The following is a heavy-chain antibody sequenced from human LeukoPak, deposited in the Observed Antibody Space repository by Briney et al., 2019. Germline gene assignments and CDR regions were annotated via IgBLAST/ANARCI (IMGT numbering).Heavy chain of an antibody. D-gene: IGHD3-22*01. J-gene: IGHJ4*02. CDR3: ARDKEDSSGFPLGY. CDR1: GFTFSSYS. CDR2: ISSSSNYI. V-gene: IGHV3-21*01. Sequence: GGSLRLSCAASGFTFSSYSMNWVRQAPGKGPEWVSSISSSSNYIYYADSVKGRFTISRDNAKNTLYLQMNSLRAEDTAVYYCARDKEDSSGFPLGYWGQGTLVTVSS.